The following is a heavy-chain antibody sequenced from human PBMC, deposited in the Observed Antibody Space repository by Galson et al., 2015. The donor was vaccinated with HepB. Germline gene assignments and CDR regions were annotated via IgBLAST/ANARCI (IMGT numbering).Heavy chain of an antibody. J-gene: IGHJ6*03. Sequence: LSLTCTVSGGSISSDNYYWSWIRQPAGKGLEWIGRIYTSGSTNYNPSLMSRVTMSVDTSKKQFSPKLSSVTAADTAVYYCARGFQHGSVYYYYYMDVWGKGTTVTVSS. CDR3: ARGFQHGSVYYYYYMDV. CDR1: GGSISSDNYY. D-gene: IGHD6-25*01. V-gene: IGHV4-61*02. CDR2: IYTSGST.